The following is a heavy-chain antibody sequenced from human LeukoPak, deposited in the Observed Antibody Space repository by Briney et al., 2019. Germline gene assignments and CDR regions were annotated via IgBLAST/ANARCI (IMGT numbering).Heavy chain of an antibody. CDR2: ISPDGRAT. CDR1: GFIFSYYS. J-gene: IGHJ4*02. D-gene: IGHD1-14*01. V-gene: IGHV3-64*01. Sequence: PGGSLRLSCAASGFIFSYYSMHWVRQAPGKGLEYVSVISPDGRATYYTNSVKSRFTISRDNSKNTVYLQMDSLRDDDTAVYYCAREQPAGSTDYWGQGTLVTVSS. CDR3: AREQPAGSTDY.